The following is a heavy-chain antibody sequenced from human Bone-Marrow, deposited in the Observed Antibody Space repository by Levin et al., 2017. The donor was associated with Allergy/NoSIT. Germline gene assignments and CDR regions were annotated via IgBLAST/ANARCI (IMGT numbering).Heavy chain of an antibody. CDR3: ARRGQLCLKSSSWYRKEGGADNWFDP. CDR2: IWYDGSNK. D-gene: IGHD6-13*01. Sequence: GESLKISCAASGFTFSSYGMHWVRQAPGKGLEWVAVIWYDGSNKYYADSVKGRFTISRDNSKNTLYLQMNSLRAEDTAVYYCARRGQLCLKSSSWYRKEGGADNWFDPWGQGTLVTVSS. J-gene: IGHJ5*02. CDR1: GFTFSSYG. V-gene: IGHV3-33*01.